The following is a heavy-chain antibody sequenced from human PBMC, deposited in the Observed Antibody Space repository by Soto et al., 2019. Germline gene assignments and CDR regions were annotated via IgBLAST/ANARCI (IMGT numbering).Heavy chain of an antibody. CDR3: TTAIGEPGIDY. D-gene: IGHD3-10*01. Sequence: GVSQRLSWAASGFTFSNAWMSWVRPVPGKGLEWVGRIKSKTDGGTTDYAAPVKGRFTISRDDSKNTLYLQMNSLKTEDTAVYYCTTAIGEPGIDYWGQGTLVTVSS. V-gene: IGHV3-15*01. J-gene: IGHJ4*02. CDR1: GFTFSNAW. CDR2: IKSKTDGGTT.